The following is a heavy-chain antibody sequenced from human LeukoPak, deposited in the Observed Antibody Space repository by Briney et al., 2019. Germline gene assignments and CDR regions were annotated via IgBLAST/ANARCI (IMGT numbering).Heavy chain of an antibody. D-gene: IGHD1-26*01. CDR3: ARDPPLAEWELLMDY. CDR2: IIPILGIA. CDR1: GGTFSSYA. V-gene: IGHV1-69*04. Sequence: SVKVSCKASGGTFSSYAISWVRQAPGQGLEWMGRIIPILGIANYAQKFQSRVAITADKSTSTAYMELSSLRSEDTAVYYCARDPPLAEWELLMDYWGQGTLVTVSS. J-gene: IGHJ4*02.